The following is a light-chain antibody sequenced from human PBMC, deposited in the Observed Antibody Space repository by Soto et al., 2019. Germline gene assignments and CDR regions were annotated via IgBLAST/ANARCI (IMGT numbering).Light chain of an antibody. CDR1: SSDVGGYDY. J-gene: IGLJ1*01. Sequence: QSALTQPPSASGSPGQSVTISCTGTSSDVGGYDYVSWYQQHPGKAPKLIIYEVNKRPSGVPDRFSGSKSGNTASLTISGLQAEDEADYYCSSYTTANTYVFGTGTKLTVL. V-gene: IGLV2-8*01. CDR3: SSYTTANTYV. CDR2: EVN.